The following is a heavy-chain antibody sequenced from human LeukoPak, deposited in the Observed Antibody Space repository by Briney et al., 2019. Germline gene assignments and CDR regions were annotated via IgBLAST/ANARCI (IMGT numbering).Heavy chain of an antibody. CDR1: GGSFSGYY. Sequence: SETLSLTCAVYGGSFSGYYWSWIRQPPGKGLEWIGEINHSGSTNYNPSLKSRVTISVDTSKNRFSLKLSSVTAADTAVYYCARDGDSSSSGFDCWGQGTLVTVSS. V-gene: IGHV4-34*01. D-gene: IGHD6-6*01. CDR2: INHSGST. CDR3: ARDGDSSSSGFDC. J-gene: IGHJ4*02.